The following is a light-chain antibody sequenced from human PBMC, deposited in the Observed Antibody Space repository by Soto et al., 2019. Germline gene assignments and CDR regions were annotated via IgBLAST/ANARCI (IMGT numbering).Light chain of an antibody. V-gene: IGKV1-17*01. J-gene: IGKJ1*01. CDR3: QQYNSHWT. CDR1: QGIRND. CDR2: DAS. Sequence: DIQMTQSPSSLSASVGDRVTITCRASQGIRNDLGWYQQKPGKAPKLLIYDASSLESGVPSRFSGSGSGTEFTLTISSLQPDDFATYYCQQYNSHWTFGQGTKVDIK.